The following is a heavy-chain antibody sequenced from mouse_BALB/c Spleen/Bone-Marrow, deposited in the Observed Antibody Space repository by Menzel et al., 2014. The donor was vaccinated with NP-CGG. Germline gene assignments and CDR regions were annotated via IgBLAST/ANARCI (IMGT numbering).Heavy chain of an antibody. Sequence: VQGVESGAELVKPGAPVKLSCKASGYTFTSYWMHWVKQRPGQGLEWIGEINPSNGRTNYNEKFKSKATLTVDKSSSTAYMQLSSLTSEDSAVYYCARRATTVVATDYWGQGTTLTVSS. D-gene: IGHD1-1*01. J-gene: IGHJ2*01. CDR1: GYTFTSYW. V-gene: IGHV1S81*02. CDR2: INPSNGRT. CDR3: ARRATTVVATDY.